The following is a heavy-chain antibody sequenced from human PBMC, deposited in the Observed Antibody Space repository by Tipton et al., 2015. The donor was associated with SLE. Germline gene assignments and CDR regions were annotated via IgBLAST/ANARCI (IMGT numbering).Heavy chain of an antibody. Sequence: SLRLSCATSGFTFSSYWVSWVRQAPGKGLEWVANIKRDGTEKYYADSVRGRFAISRDNAKNSLYLQMNNLRADDTAVYFCARDIELVVSVVRGFDFYYFYMDAWGKGTAVTVSS. D-gene: IGHD3-22*01. J-gene: IGHJ6*03. V-gene: IGHV3-7*01. CDR1: GFTFSSYW. CDR3: ARDIELVVSVVRGFDFYYFYMDA. CDR2: IKRDGTEK.